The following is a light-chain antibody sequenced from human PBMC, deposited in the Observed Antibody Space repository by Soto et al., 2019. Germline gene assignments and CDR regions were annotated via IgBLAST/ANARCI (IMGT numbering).Light chain of an antibody. V-gene: IGKV3-20*01. J-gene: IGKJ1*01. Sequence: EIVMTQSPVTLSVSPGETVTLSCRASQSLRSNLAWYQKKPGQTPRLLIYSASIRAAGIPDRFSGSGSGTDFTLTISRLEPEDFAVYYCQQYSSSPGTFGQGTKVDIK. CDR2: SAS. CDR3: QQYSSSPGT. CDR1: QSLRSN.